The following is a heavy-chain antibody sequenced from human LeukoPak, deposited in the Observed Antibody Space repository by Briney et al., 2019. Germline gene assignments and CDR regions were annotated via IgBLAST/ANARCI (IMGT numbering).Heavy chain of an antibody. CDR2: ISYDGSNK. J-gene: IGHJ6*02. CDR3: ARAAGTGYYGMDA. V-gene: IGHV3-30*04. Sequence: GGSLRLSCAASGFTFSSYAMHWVRQAPGKGLEWVAVISYDGSNKSYADSVKGRPTISRDNSKNTLYLQMNSLRAEDTAVYYCARAAGTGYYGMDAWGQGTTVTVS. CDR1: GFTFSSYA. D-gene: IGHD6-13*01.